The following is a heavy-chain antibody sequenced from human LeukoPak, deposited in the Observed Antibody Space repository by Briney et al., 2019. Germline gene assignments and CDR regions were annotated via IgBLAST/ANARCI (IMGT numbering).Heavy chain of an antibody. CDR3: AKESGGSCYNPSDS. Sequence: GGSLRLSCAASGFTFSSYSMNWVRQAPGKGLEWVSAICGSGGNTYYADSVKGRFTISRDNSKNTVYLQMNSLRAEDTAVYYCAKESGGSCYNPSDSWGQGTLVTVSS. V-gene: IGHV3-23*01. J-gene: IGHJ4*02. CDR1: GFTFSSYS. D-gene: IGHD2-15*01. CDR2: ICGSGGNT.